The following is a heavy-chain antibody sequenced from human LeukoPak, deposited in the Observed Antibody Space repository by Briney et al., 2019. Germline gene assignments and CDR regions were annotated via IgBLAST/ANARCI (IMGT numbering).Heavy chain of an antibody. CDR2: INHSGST. V-gene: IGHV4-34*01. CDR3: ARGLPRHFDWFSKGNWFDP. Sequence: SETLSLTCAVYGGSFSGYYWSWIRQPPGKGLEWIGEINHSGSTNYNPSLKSRVTISVDTSKNQFSLKLSSVTAADTAVYYCARGLPRHFDWFSKGNWFDPWGQGTLVTVSS. J-gene: IGHJ5*02. D-gene: IGHD3-9*01. CDR1: GGSFSGYY.